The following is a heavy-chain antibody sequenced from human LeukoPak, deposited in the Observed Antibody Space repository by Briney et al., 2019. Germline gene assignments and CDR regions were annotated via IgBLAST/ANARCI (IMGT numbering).Heavy chain of an antibody. CDR1: GGSFSGYY. CDR2: INHSGST. J-gene: IGHJ4*02. CDR3: ASRTRRLKWLHNYYFDY. D-gene: IGHD3-3*01. V-gene: IGHV4-34*01. Sequence: SETLSLTCAVYGGSFSGYYWSWIRKPPGKGLEWIGEINHSGSTNYNASLKSRVTISVDTSKNQFSLKLSSVTAADTAVYYCASRTRRLKWLHNYYFDYWGQGTPVTVSS.